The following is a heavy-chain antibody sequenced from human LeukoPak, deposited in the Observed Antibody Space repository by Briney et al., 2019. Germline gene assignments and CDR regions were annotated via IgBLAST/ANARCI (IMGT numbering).Heavy chain of an antibody. CDR3: ARAHWIAVAAPRYFDY. CDR1: GGSISSSSYY. J-gene: IGHJ4*02. Sequence: SETLSLTCTVSGGSISSSSYYWGWIRQPPGKGLEWIGSIYYSGSTYYNPSLKSRVTISVDTSKNQFSLKLSSVTAADTAVYYCARAHWIAVAAPRYFDYWGQGTLVTVSS. D-gene: IGHD6-19*01. CDR2: IYYSGST. V-gene: IGHV4-39*01.